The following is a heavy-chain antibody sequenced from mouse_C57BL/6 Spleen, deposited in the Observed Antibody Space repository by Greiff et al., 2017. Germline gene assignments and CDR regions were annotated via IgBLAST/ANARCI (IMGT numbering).Heavy chain of an antibody. CDR1: GFTFTDYY. CDR2: IRNKANGYTT. J-gene: IGHJ3*01. CDR3: ARGDPWFAY. V-gene: IGHV7-3*01. Sequence: EVKVVESGGGLVQPGGSLSLSCAASGFTFTDYYMSWVRQPPGKALEWLGFIRNKANGYTTEYSASVKGRFTISRDNSQSILYLQMNALRAEDSATYYCARGDPWFAYWGQGTLVTVSA.